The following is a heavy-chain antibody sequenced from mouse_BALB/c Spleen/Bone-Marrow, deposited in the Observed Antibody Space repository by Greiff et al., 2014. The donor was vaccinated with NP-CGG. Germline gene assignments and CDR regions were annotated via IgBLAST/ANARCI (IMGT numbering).Heavy chain of an antibody. CDR2: IDPANGNT. Sequence: EVKLQESGAELVKPGASVKLSCTASGFNIKDTYMHWVKQRPEQGLEWIGRIDPANGNTKYDPKFQGKATITADTSSNTAYLQLSGLTSEDTAVYYCARWEYYAMDYWGQGTSVTVSS. CDR1: GFNIKDTY. V-gene: IGHV14-3*02. J-gene: IGHJ4*01. D-gene: IGHD4-1*01. CDR3: ARWEYYAMDY.